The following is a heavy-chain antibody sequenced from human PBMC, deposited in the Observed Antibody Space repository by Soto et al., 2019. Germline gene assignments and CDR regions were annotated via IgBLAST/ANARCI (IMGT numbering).Heavy chain of an antibody. Sequence: GASVKVSCKASGGTFSSYAISWVRQAPGQGLEWMGGIIPIFGTANYAQKFQGRVTITADESTSTAYMELSSLRSEDTAVYYCARGPRDYGDYASWGQGTLVTVSS. CDR1: GGTFSSYA. J-gene: IGHJ5*02. CDR3: ARGPRDYGDYAS. CDR2: IIPIFGTA. V-gene: IGHV1-69*13. D-gene: IGHD4-17*01.